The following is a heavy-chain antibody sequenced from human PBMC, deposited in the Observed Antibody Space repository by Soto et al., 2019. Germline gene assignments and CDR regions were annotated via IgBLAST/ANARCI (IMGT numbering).Heavy chain of an antibody. Sequence: PSETLSLTCTVSGGSISSYYWSWIRQPPGKGLEWIGYIYYSGSTNYNPSLKSRATISVDTSKNQFSLKLSSVTAADTAVYYCVSYYDSSGQYFDYWGQGTLVTVSS. V-gene: IGHV4-59*01. D-gene: IGHD3-22*01. CDR2: IYYSGST. CDR3: VSYYDSSGQYFDY. J-gene: IGHJ4*02. CDR1: GGSISSYY.